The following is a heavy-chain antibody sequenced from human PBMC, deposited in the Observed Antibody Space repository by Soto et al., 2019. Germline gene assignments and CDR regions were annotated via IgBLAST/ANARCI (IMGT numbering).Heavy chain of an antibody. CDR1: GFTFSSYS. Sequence: QVQLVESGGGVVQPGRSLRLSCAASGFTFSSYSMHWVRQAPGKGLEWVAAMSFDGNSKYFADSVKGRFTISRDNPKNTLSLQMNSLGADDSAVYYCARGRSVIDHDDFEYWGQGTLVTVSS. V-gene: IGHV3-30-3*01. CDR3: ARGRSVIDHDDFEY. D-gene: IGHD2-21*01. J-gene: IGHJ4*02. CDR2: MSFDGNSK.